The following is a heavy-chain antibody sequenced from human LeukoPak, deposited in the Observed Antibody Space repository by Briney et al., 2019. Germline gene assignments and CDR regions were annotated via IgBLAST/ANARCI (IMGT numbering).Heavy chain of an antibody. CDR3: ARDIGRWLVRFDY. CDR1: GFTFGKYW. Sequence: GGSLRLSCVASGFTFGKYWMSWVRQAPGKGLEWVANIKLDGSEKNYVDSVKGRFTISRDNTKNSLYLQMNSLRVEDTAVFYCARDIGRWLVRFDYWGQGTLVTVSS. D-gene: IGHD6-19*01. V-gene: IGHV3-7*03. CDR2: IKLDGSEK. J-gene: IGHJ4*02.